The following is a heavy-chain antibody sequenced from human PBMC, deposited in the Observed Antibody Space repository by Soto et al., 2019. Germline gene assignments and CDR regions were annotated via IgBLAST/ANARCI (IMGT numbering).Heavy chain of an antibody. V-gene: IGHV4-34*01. CDR1: RASFSGYY. CDR3: ARSIRAAIGY. CDR2: INHSGST. J-gene: IGHJ4*02. D-gene: IGHD1-20*01. Sequence: PSQTLSLTCAVYRASFSGYYWSWIRQPPGKGLEWIGEINHSGSTNYNPSLKSRVTISVDTSKNQFSLKLSSVTAADTAVYYCARSIRAAIGYWGQGTLVTVSS.